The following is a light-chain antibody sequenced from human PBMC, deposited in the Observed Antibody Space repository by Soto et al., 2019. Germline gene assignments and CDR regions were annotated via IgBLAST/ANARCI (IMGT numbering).Light chain of an antibody. CDR3: QQYGSSPLT. V-gene: IGKV3-20*01. CDR1: QSVSSSY. CDR2: GSS. Sequence: EIVLTQSPGTLSLSPGERATLSCRASQSVSSSYLAWYQQKPGPAPRLLIYGSSIRATGIPDRFSGSGSGTDFTLTISSLEPEDFAVYYCQQYGSSPLTFGGGTKVEIK. J-gene: IGKJ4*01.